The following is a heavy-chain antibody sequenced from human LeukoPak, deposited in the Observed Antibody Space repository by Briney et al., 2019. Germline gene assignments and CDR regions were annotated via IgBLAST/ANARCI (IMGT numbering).Heavy chain of an antibody. Sequence: PSETLSLTCAVYGGSFSGYYWSWIRQPPGKGLEWIGEINHSGSTNYNPSLKSRVTISVDTSKNQFSLKLSSVTAADTAVYYCAKLNRGGSHYLASYGMDVWGQGTTVTVSS. CDR3: AKLNRGGSHYLASYGMDV. J-gene: IGHJ6*02. D-gene: IGHD1-26*01. V-gene: IGHV4-34*01. CDR2: INHSGST. CDR1: GGSFSGYY.